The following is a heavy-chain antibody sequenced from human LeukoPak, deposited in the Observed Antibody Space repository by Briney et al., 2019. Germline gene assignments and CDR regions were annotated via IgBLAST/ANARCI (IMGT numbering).Heavy chain of an antibody. CDR2: ISWNSGST. V-gene: IGHV3-9*03. D-gene: IGHD6-6*01. J-gene: IGHJ4*02. CDR1: GFTFSSYA. CDR3: AKATGYSGSYEPIDH. Sequence: QPGGSLRLSCAASGFTFSSYAMSWVRQAPGKGLEWVSGISWNSGSTYYADSVKGRFTISRDNARSSLYLQMNSLRVEDMALYYCAKATGYSGSYEPIDHWGQGTLVTVSS.